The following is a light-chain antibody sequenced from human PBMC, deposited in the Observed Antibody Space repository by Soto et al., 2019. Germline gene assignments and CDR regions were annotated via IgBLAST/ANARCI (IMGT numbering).Light chain of an antibody. V-gene: IGKV1-39*01. J-gene: IGKJ1*01. CDR3: QQSSTTPET. Sequence: DIQMTQSPSSLSASVGDRVTITCRASQNINNNLNWYQQNPGKAPKLLIFAASILQSGVPSRLSGSGSGTDFTLTISSLQPEDFATYYCQQSSTTPETFGQGTKVEIK. CDR1: QNINNN. CDR2: AAS.